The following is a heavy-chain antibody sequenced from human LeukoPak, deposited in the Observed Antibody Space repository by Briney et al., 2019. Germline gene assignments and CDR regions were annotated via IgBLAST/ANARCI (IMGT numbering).Heavy chain of an antibody. Sequence: GGSLRLSCAASGFIVSSNYMSSVRQAPGKGLEWVSIIYSGGTTYYADSVKGRFTISRDTSKNTLYLQMNSLRAEDTAVYYCAREVGATRGLDPWGQGTLVTVSS. CDR3: AREVGATRGLDP. CDR2: IYSGGTT. J-gene: IGHJ5*02. V-gene: IGHV3-53*01. D-gene: IGHD1-26*01. CDR1: GFIVSSNY.